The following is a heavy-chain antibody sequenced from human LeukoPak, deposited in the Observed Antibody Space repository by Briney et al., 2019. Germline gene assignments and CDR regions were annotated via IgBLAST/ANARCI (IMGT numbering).Heavy chain of an antibody. CDR1: GFTFGDYA. Sequence: GGSLRLSCTASGFTFGDYAMSWFRQAPGKGLEWVGFIRSKAYGGTTEYAASVKGRFTISRDDSKSIAYLQMNSLKTEDTAVYYCTRVDGSGSYYNLSPGDWGQGTLVTVSS. CDR2: IRSKAYGGTT. D-gene: IGHD3-10*01. CDR3: TRVDGSGSYYNLSPGD. V-gene: IGHV3-49*03. J-gene: IGHJ4*02.